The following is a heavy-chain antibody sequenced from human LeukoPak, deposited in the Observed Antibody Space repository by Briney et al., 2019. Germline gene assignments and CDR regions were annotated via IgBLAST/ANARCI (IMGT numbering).Heavy chain of an antibody. J-gene: IGHJ5*02. Sequence: ASVKVSCKASGYTFTGYYMHWVRQAPGQGLEWMGWINPNSGGTNYAQKFQGRVTMTRDTSTSTVYMELSSLRSEDTAVYYCARLDDSSGLPGFDPWGQGTLVTVSS. V-gene: IGHV1-2*02. CDR2: INPNSGGT. CDR3: ARLDDSSGLPGFDP. CDR1: GYTFTGYY. D-gene: IGHD3-22*01.